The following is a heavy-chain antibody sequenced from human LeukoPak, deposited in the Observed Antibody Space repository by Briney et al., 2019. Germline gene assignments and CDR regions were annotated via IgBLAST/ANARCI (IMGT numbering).Heavy chain of an antibody. V-gene: IGHV3-7*01. CDR3: ARTPDY. J-gene: IGHJ4*02. CDR2: IKQDGSEK. CDR1: GFTFNMYW. Sequence: GGSLRLSCAASGFTFNMYWMSWVRQAPGKGLEWVANIKQDGSEKYYVDSVKGRFTFSRDNAKNSPYLQMNSLRAEDTAVYYCARTPDYWSQGTLVTVSS.